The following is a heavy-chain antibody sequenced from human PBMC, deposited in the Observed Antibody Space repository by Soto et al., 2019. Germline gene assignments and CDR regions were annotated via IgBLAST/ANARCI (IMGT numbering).Heavy chain of an antibody. J-gene: IGHJ4*02. CDR1: GAPFSGHW. Sequence: EVQLVESGGGLVEPGGSLRLTCAVSGAPFSGHWMSWVRQAPGKGLEWVARNKSKKDGGTIEYAAPVKGRLTISRNDARNTLYLQMNSLKTEDTAIYYCTAETYCGGGSCPEYWGQGTLVTVSS. CDR2: NKSKKDGGTI. D-gene: IGHD2-15*01. CDR3: TAETYCGGGSCPEY. V-gene: IGHV3-15*01.